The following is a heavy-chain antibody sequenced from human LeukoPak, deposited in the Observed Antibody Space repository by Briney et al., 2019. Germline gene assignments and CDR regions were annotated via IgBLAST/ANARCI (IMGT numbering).Heavy chain of an antibody. CDR3: ARDRKEMATNQYGYYYYGMDV. V-gene: IGHV3-48*03. J-gene: IGHJ6*02. D-gene: IGHD5-24*01. CDR2: ISSGGSTI. Sequence: GGSLRLSCAASGFTFSSYEMNWVRQAPGKGLEWVSYISSGGSTIYYADSVKGRFTIARDNPKNTLDLQMNSLRAEDTAIYYCARDRKEMATNQYGYYYYGMDVWGQGTTVTVSS. CDR1: GFTFSSYE.